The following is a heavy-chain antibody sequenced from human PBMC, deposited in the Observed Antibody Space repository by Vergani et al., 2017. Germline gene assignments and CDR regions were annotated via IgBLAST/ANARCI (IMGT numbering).Heavy chain of an antibody. CDR1: GGSISSGGYY. CDR3: ARGSFREYYFDY. V-gene: IGHV4-31*03. CDR2: IYYSGST. J-gene: IGHJ4*02. Sequence: QVQLQESGPGLVKPSQTLSLTCTVSGGSISSGGYYCSWIRQHPGKGLEWIGYIYYSGSTYYNPSLKSRVTISVDTSKNQFSLKLSSVTAADTAVYYCARGSFREYYFDYWGQGTLVTVSS. D-gene: IGHD1-26*01.